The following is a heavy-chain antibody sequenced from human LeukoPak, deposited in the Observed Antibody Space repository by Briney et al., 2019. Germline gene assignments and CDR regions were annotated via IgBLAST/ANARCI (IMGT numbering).Heavy chain of an antibody. CDR2: IYSGGST. Sequence: PGGSLRLSCAASGFTVSRNYMSWVRQAPGKGLECVSVIYSGGSTYYAGSVKGRFTISRDNSKNTLYLQMNSLRAEDTAVYYCARVWGYYGSGSYSYFDYWGQGTLITVSS. D-gene: IGHD3-10*01. J-gene: IGHJ4*02. CDR1: GFTVSRNY. V-gene: IGHV3-53*01. CDR3: ARVWGYYGSGSYSYFDY.